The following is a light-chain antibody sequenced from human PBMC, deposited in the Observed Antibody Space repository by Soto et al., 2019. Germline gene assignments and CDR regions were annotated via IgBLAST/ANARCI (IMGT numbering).Light chain of an antibody. V-gene: IGLV2-14*03. CDR3: SSYGASSTL. J-gene: IGLJ2*01. Sequence: QSALTQPASVSGSPGQSITIPCTGTSNDIGGYNYVSWYQQHPGKVPKLIILDVSYRPSGISDRFSGSKSGNTASLTISGLQPEDEADYYCSSYGASSTLFGGVTKLTVL. CDR1: SNDIGGYNY. CDR2: DVS.